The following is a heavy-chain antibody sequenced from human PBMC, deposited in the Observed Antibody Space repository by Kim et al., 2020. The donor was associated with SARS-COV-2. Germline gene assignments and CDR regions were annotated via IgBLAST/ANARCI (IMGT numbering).Heavy chain of an antibody. CDR3: ARDRALQAPPPNWASNSFDL. J-gene: IGHJ5*02. Sequence: GGSLRLSCVVSGFTFSSYPMHWVRQAPGKGLEWVAIISYDESSKFYTDSVKGRFTVSRDNSKNTLYLQMNSLRAEDTAVYYCARDRALQAPPPNWASNSFDLWGQGTLVTVSS. CDR1: GFTFSSYP. V-gene: IGHV3-30*04. D-gene: IGHD1-1*01. CDR2: ISYDESSK.